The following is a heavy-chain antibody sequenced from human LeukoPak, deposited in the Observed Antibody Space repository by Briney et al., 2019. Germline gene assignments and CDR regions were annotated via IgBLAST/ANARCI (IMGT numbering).Heavy chain of an antibody. J-gene: IGHJ5*02. CDR2: ISTTSSYT. Sequence: GGSLRLSCAASGFXFSDYYISWIRQAPGKGLEWVSYISTTSSYTDYADSVRGLFTISRDNAKNLLYLQMNSLRPEDTAVYYCARDWYCSSSICYTDRNWFDPWGQGTLVTVSS. CDR1: GFXFSDYY. CDR3: ARDWYCSSSICYTDRNWFDP. V-gene: IGHV3-11*05. D-gene: IGHD2-2*02.